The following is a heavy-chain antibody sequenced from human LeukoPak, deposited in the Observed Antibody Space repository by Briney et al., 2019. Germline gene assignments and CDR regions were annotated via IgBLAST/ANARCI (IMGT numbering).Heavy chain of an antibody. Sequence: GGSLRLSCAASGFTVSSSYMNRVRQAPGKGLEWVSLIYGGGSTYYADSVKGRFTISRDNSKNTLYLQMNSLRAEDTAVYYCARRGDGGRSFDYWGQGTLVTVSS. CDR1: GFTVSSSY. J-gene: IGHJ4*02. CDR3: ARRGDGGRSFDY. V-gene: IGHV3-53*01. D-gene: IGHD4-23*01. CDR2: IYGGGST.